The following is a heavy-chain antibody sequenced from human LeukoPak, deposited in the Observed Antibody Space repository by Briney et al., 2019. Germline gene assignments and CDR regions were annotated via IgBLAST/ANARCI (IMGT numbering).Heavy chain of an antibody. D-gene: IGHD3-9*01. CDR1: GFTFSSHW. Sequence: GGSLRLSCAASGFTFSSHWMSWVRQAPGKGLEWVANIKQDGSEKYYVDSVKGRFTISRDNAKNSLYLQMNSLRAEDTAVYYCARVPSLRYFDWLLSHDAFDIWGQGTMVTVSS. CDR2: IKQDGSEK. CDR3: ARVPSLRYFDWLLSHDAFDI. V-gene: IGHV3-7*01. J-gene: IGHJ3*02.